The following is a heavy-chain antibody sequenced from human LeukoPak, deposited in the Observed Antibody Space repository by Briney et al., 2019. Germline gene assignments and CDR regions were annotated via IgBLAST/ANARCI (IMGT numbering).Heavy chain of an antibody. CDR2: IYPSDSDT. D-gene: IGHD2-21*02. Sequence: GESLKISCKGSGYSFTSYWIGWVRQMPGKGLEWMGIIYPSDSDTRYSPSIQGQVTISADKSISTAYLQWSSLKASDTAMYYCERHSDWRVDHWGQGTLVTVSS. J-gene: IGHJ5*02. CDR3: ERHSDWRVDH. CDR1: GYSFTSYW. V-gene: IGHV5-51*01.